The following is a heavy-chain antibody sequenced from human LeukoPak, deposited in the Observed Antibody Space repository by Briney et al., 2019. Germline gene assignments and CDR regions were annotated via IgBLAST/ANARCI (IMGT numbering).Heavy chain of an antibody. CDR1: GGSFSGYY. CDR2: INHSGST. V-gene: IGHV4-34*01. D-gene: IGHD3-10*01. Sequence: SETLSLTCAVYGGSFSGYYWSWIRQPPGKGLEWIGEINHSGSTNYNPSLKSRVTISVDTSKNQFSLKLSSVTAADTAVYYCAKEWPEGVRGVPPSDNWFDPWGQGTLVTVSS. CDR3: AKEWPEGVRGVPPSDNWFDP. J-gene: IGHJ5*02.